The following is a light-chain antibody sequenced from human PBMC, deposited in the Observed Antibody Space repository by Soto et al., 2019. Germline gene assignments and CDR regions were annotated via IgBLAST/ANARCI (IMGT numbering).Light chain of an antibody. J-gene: IGKJ1*01. V-gene: IGKV1-27*01. Sequence: DIQLTQPPSSLSASVGDRVTVTCSTSQGISNYLAWYQQKPEQVPKLLIYAASTLQSGVPSRFSGSGSGTDFTLTISNLHPEDVATYYCQNSRAFGQGTKVDI. CDR1: QGISNY. CDR3: QNSRA. CDR2: AAS.